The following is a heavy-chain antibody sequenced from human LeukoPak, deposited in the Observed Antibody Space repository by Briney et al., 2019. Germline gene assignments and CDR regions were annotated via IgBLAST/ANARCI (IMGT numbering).Heavy chain of an antibody. CDR3: VRGGVEY. Sequence: GGSLRLSCAASGFTFSSYAMSWVRQAPGKGLVWVSRINSDGSTTTYADSVKGRFTISRDNAKNTVYLQMNSLRVEDTAVYYCVRGGVEYWGQGTLVTVSS. CDR2: INSDGSTT. CDR1: GFTFSSYA. V-gene: IGHV3-74*01. J-gene: IGHJ4*02.